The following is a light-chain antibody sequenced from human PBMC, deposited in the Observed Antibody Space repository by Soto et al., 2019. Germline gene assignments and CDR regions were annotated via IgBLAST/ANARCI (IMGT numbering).Light chain of an antibody. CDR3: SSSITNNIVV. CDR2: EVS. CDR1: SSDVGDYNY. V-gene: IGLV2-14*01. Sequence: QSALPQPASVSGSPGQSITISCTGTSSDVGDYNYVSWYQQHPGKAPKLIIYEVSHRLSGVSNRFSGSKSGHTASLTISGLQDDDEADYYCSSSITNNIVVFGGGTKLTVL. J-gene: IGLJ2*01.